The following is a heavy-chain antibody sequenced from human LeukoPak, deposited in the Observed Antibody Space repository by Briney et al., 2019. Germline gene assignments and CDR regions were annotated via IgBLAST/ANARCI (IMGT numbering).Heavy chain of an antibody. V-gene: IGHV3-53*01. J-gene: IGHJ4*02. CDR3: ARVRYNYYYYFDH. D-gene: IGHD5-18*01. CDR2: IYTGGST. CDR1: GFTVSDNY. Sequence: GGSPRLSCAASGFTVSDNYMSWVRQAPGKGLEWVSLIYTGGSTYYPDSVKGRFTISRDNSENTLYLQMTSLRVEDTAVYYCARVRYNYYYYFDHWGQGTLVTVSS.